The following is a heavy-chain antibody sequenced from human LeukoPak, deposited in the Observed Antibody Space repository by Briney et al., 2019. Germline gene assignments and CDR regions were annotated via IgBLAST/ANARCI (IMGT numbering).Heavy chain of an antibody. CDR1: GYTFTSYG. CDR2: ISAYNGNT. Sequence: ASVKVSCKASGYTFTSYGISWVRQAPGQGFEWMGWISAYNGNTNYAQKLQGRVTMTTDTSTSTAYMELRSLRSDDTAVYYCARSSTFITIFGMVIIRGMDVWGQGTTVTVS. J-gene: IGHJ6*02. CDR3: ARSSTFITIFGMVIIRGMDV. V-gene: IGHV1-18*01. D-gene: IGHD3-3*01.